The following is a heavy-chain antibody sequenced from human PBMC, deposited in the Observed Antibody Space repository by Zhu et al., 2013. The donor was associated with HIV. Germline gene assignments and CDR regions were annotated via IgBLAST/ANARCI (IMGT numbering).Heavy chain of an antibody. Sequence: QVQLVQSGAEVKKPGSSVKVSCKASGGTFSSYAISWVRQAPGQGLEWMGGIIPIFGTANYAQKFQGRVTITADKSTSTAYMELSSLRSEDTAVYYCATGRSDYGDYLLALSPYYYYGMDVWGQGTTVTVSS. J-gene: IGHJ6*02. CDR3: ATGRSDYGDYLLALSPYYYYGMDV. D-gene: IGHD4-17*01. CDR2: IIPIFGTA. V-gene: IGHV1-69*06. CDR1: GGTFSSYA.